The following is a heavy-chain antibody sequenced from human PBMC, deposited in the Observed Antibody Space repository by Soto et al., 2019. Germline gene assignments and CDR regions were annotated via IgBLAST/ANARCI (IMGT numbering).Heavy chain of an antibody. D-gene: IGHD2-8*01. V-gene: IGHV3-30*01. CDR3: VRDSIMDSPDYFDT. J-gene: IGHJ4*02. Sequence: QVRLVESGGGVVRPGGSLRLSCAASGFTITKCAIHWIRQAPGKGLEWVGVVGSDGTHRYYADSVRGRFTISRDTSENTVFLQMDSPTTEDTALYYCVRDSIMDSPDYFDTWGQGTLVTVSS. CDR1: GFTITKCA. CDR2: VGSDGTHR.